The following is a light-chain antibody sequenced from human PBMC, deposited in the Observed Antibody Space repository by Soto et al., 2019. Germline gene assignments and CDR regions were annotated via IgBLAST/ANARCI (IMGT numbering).Light chain of an antibody. CDR2: KVS. V-gene: IGKV2-30*01. CDR1: QSLVYRNGDTY. J-gene: IGKJ2*01. CDR3: MQGSYWPYT. Sequence: DIVMTQSPVSLPVTLGQPASISCRSSQSLVYRNGDTYLNWFQQRPGQSPRRLIYKVSNRDSGVPDRFSGSGSGTDFTVKISTVEAEDVGICYCMQGSYWPYTVGQGTQLEIK.